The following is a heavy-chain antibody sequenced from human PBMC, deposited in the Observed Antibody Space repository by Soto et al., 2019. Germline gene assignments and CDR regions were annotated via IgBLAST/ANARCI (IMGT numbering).Heavy chain of an antibody. J-gene: IGHJ4*02. V-gene: IGHV3-23*01. CDR3: ANPIPKTGTTFGF. Sequence: QLLESGGGFVQPGGSLRLSCVASGFTFSNFAMAWVRQDPGEGLEWVSAISGRGDDTFYADSMKGRFTISIDNSKETLYMQINSLRAEDTAVYYCANPIPKTGTTFGFWGQGTLVTVSS. CDR2: ISGRGDDT. CDR1: GFTFSNFA. D-gene: IGHD1-1*01.